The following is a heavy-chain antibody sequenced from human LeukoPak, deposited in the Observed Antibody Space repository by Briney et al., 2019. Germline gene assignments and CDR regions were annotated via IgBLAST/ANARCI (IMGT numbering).Heavy chain of an antibody. D-gene: IGHD2-15*01. CDR1: GYSFTSYD. J-gene: IGHJ5*02. CDR2: IDPNNYNT. Sequence: RASVKVSCKASGYSFTSYDSNWVRQAAGQWPESMRWIDPNNYNTGYAQKFQGRITMTKYTYINTAYMELRSLRSEDTAVYYCARSHTQKGYCGGGRCYPTVWWFDPWGQGTLVTVSS. CDR3: ARSHTQKGYCGGGRCYPTVWWFDP. V-gene: IGHV1-8*01.